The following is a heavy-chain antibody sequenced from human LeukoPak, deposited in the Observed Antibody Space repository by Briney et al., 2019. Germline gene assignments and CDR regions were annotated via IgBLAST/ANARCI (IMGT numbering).Heavy chain of an antibody. V-gene: IGHV4-30-4*01. J-gene: IGHJ3*02. CDR1: GGSISSGDYY. Sequence: SETLSLTCTVSGGSISSGDYYWSWIRQPPGKGLERIGYIYYSGSTYYNPSLKSRVTISVDTSKNQFSLKLSSVTAADTAVYYCARVDGYNDAFDIWGQGTMVTVSS. CDR2: IYYSGST. CDR3: ARVDGYNDAFDI. D-gene: IGHD3-22*01.